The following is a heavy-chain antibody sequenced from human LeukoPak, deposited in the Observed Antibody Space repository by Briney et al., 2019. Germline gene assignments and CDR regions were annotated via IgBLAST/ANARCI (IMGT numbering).Heavy chain of an antibody. J-gene: IGHJ6*03. CDR2: IIPIFGTA. Sequence: SVKVSCKASGGTFSSYAISWVRQAPGQGLEWMGGIIPIFGTANYAQKFQGRVTITADVSTSTAYMELSSLRSEDTAVYYCARNVPIFGVVTHLYYYYYMDVWGKGTTVTVSS. D-gene: IGHD3-3*01. CDR3: ARNVPIFGVVTHLYYYYYMDV. V-gene: IGHV1-69*13. CDR1: GGTFSSYA.